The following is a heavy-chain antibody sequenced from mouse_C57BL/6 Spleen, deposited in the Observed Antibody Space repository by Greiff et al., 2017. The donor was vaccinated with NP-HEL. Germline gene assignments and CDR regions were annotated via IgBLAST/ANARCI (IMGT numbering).Heavy chain of an antibody. CDR2: ISSGSSTI. CDR3: ARRNFYDGYFAYAMGY. CDR1: GFTFSDYG. V-gene: IGHV5-17*01. D-gene: IGHD2-3*01. Sequence: EVMLVESGGGLVKPGGSLKLSCAASGFTFSDYGMHWVRQAPEKGLEWVAYISSGSSTIYYADTVKGRFTISRDNAKNTLFLQMTSLRSEDTAMYYCARRNFYDGYFAYAMGYWGQGTSVTVSS. J-gene: IGHJ4*01.